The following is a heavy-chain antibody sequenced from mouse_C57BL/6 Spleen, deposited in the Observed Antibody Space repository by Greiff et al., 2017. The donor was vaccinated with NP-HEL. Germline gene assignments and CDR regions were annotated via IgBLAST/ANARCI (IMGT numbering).Heavy chain of an antibody. J-gene: IGHJ2*01. Sequence: DVKLVESGGGLVKPGGSLKLSCAASGFTFSDYGMHWVRQAPEKGLEWVAYISSGSSTIYYADTVKGRFTISRDNAKNTLFLQMTSLRSEDTAMYYCARPLYYDDGLDYWGQGTTLTVSS. CDR2: ISSGSSTI. CDR3: ARPLYYDDGLDY. V-gene: IGHV5-17*01. D-gene: IGHD2-4*01. CDR1: GFTFSDYG.